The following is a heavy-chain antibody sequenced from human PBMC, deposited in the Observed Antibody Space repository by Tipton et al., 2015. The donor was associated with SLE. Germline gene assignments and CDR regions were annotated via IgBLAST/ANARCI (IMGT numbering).Heavy chain of an antibody. Sequence: LRLSCAVYGGSFSDFFWTWIRQSPGKGLEWIGDVHHSGSTDYHPSLKRRVTMSVDTSKNQFSLKLTSVTAADTALYYCARCTIFGVVRGSFDSWGQGTLVTGS. V-gene: IGHV4-34*01. CDR3: ARCTIFGVVRGSFDS. D-gene: IGHD3-3*01. CDR1: GGSFSDFF. J-gene: IGHJ4*02. CDR2: VHHSGST.